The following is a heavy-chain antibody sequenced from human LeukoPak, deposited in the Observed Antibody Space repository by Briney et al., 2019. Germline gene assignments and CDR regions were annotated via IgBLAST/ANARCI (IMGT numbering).Heavy chain of an antibody. V-gene: IGHV1-46*01. D-gene: IGHD6-13*01. CDR2: INPSGGST. CDR3: ARAYFFSSWTHQYYFDY. Sequence: ASVKVSCKASGYTFTSYYMHWVRQAPGQGLEWMGIINPSGGSTSYAQKFQGRVTMTRDMSTSTVYMELSSLRSEDTAVYYCARAYFFSSWTHQYYFDYWGQGTLVTVSS. CDR1: GYTFTSYY. J-gene: IGHJ4*02.